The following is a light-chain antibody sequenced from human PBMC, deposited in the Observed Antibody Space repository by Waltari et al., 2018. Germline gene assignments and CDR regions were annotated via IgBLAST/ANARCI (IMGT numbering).Light chain of an antibody. CDR1: SGHSTNV. V-gene: IGLV4-69*01. CDR2: VNSDGSH. Sequence: QLVLTQSPSASASLGASVQLTCTLSSGHSTNVIAWLPKRPDKGPRFVMKVNSDGSHNKGDEIPDRFSGSSSGAERYLTISSLQSEDEADYYCQTGGHGTWVFGGGTKLTVL. CDR3: QTGGHGTWV. J-gene: IGLJ3*02.